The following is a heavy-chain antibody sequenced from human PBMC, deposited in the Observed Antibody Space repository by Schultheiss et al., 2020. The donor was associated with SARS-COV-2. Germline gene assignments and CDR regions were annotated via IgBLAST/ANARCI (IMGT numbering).Heavy chain of an antibody. V-gene: IGHV4-31*03. D-gene: IGHD2-8*02. CDR3: ARAPYCTGGICYSDY. CDR2: INNRGST. J-gene: IGHJ4*02. CDR1: GGSISSGGYY. Sequence: SETLSLTCTVSGGSISSGGYYWSWIRQHPGKGLEWIWHINNRGSTYYNPSLKSRVTISIDTSKNQFSLKLSSVTAADTAVYFCARAPYCTGGICYSDYWGQGTLVTVSS.